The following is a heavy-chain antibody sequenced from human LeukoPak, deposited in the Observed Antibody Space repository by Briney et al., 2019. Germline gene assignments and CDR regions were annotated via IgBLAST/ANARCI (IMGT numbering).Heavy chain of an antibody. CDR3: ARGHSTSWPEYFQH. CDR2: ISAYNGNK. D-gene: IGHD6-13*01. J-gene: IGHJ1*01. V-gene: IGHV1-18*01. Sequence: AAVKVSCKASGYTFNRYGISWVRQAPGQGLEWMGWISAYNGNKKNAQNLQGRVTMTTDTSTTTDYMELRSLKSDDTAVYYCARGHSTSWPEYFQHWGQGTLDTVSS. CDR1: GYTFNRYG.